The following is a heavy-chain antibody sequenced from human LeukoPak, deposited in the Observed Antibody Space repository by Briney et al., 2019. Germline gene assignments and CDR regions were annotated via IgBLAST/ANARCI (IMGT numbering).Heavy chain of an antibody. V-gene: IGHV1-18*01. CDR2: ISTYNGNT. CDR3: ARVALGSWYFDL. Sequence: ASVKVSCKASGYTFTTYAISWVRQAPGQGLEWMGWISTYNGNTNYAQKFQGRVTLTTDTSTSTAYMDLRSLRSDDTAVYHCARVALGSWYFDLWGRGTLVTVSS. J-gene: IGHJ2*01. CDR1: GYTFTTYA. D-gene: IGHD2-15*01.